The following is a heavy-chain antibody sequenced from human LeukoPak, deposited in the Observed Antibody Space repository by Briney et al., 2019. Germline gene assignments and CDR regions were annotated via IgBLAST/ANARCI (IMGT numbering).Heavy chain of an antibody. V-gene: IGHV4-61*01. CDR1: GGSVSSGSYY. CDR3: ARDFMVRGVPGYYYYGMDV. Sequence: PSETLSLTCTVSGGSVSSGSYYRSWIRQPPGTGLEWIGYIYYSGSTNYNPSLKSRVTISVDTSKNQFSLKLSSVTAADTAVYYCARDFMVRGVPGYYYYGMDVWGQGTTVTVSS. D-gene: IGHD3-10*01. J-gene: IGHJ6*02. CDR2: IYYSGST.